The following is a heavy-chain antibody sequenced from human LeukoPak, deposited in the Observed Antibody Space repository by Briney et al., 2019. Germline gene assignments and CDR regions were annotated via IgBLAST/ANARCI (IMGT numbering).Heavy chain of an antibody. V-gene: IGHV1-24*01. CDR2: FDPEDDEI. D-gene: IGHD1-7*01. J-gene: IGHJ4*02. Sequence: ASVKVSCKVSGYTLTELSMHCVRQAPGKGLEWMGGFDPEDDEIIYAQGFRGRVTMHEDASTDTAYMELRSLRSEYTAVYYCATETGNFYFSSWGQGTLVTVSS. CDR1: GYTLTELS. CDR3: ATETGNFYFSS.